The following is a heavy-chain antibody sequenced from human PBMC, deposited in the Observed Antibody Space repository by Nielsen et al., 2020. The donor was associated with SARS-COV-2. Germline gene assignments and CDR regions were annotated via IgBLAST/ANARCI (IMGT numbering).Heavy chain of an antibody. CDR3: AKGDGDSWSPFLYVDP. J-gene: IGHJ5*02. Sequence: GESRKISCAASGFTFSRYAMSWVRQAPGKGLEWVSVINNSGGSTYYADSVKGRFTISRDNSQSTLFLQMNSLRAEDTAMYYCAKGDGDSWSPFLYVDPWGQGTLVTVSS. CDR1: GFTFSRYA. CDR2: INNSGGST. D-gene: IGHD6-13*01. V-gene: IGHV3-23*01.